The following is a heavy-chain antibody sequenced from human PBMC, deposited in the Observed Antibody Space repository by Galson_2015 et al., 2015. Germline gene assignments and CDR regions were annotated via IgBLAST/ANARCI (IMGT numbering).Heavy chain of an antibody. Sequence: SLRLSCAASGFTFSSYAMSWVRQAPGKGLEWVSAISGSGGSTYYADSVKGRFTISRDNSKNTLYLQMNSLRAEDTAVYYCAKGGTYYYDSSGYYTSDYYGMDVWGQGTTVTVSS. J-gene: IGHJ6*02. CDR3: AKGGTYYYDSSGYYTSDYYGMDV. CDR1: GFTFSSYA. V-gene: IGHV3-23*01. D-gene: IGHD3-22*01. CDR2: ISGSGGST.